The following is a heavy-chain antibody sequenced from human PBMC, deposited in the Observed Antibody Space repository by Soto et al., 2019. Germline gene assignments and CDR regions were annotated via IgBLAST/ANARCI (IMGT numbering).Heavy chain of an antibody. J-gene: IGHJ2*01. CDR3: ARRYTHFDL. CDR1: GVSISSYY. Sequence: QVQLQESGPGLVKPSETPSLTCTVSGVSISSYYWSWIRQPPGKGLEWIGSIYYSGTTNYNPSLKSRVTISVDTSKNQFSLKLSSVSAADTAVYYCARRYTHFDLWGRGTLVTVSS. CDR2: IYYSGTT. V-gene: IGHV4-59*01. D-gene: IGHD5-12*01.